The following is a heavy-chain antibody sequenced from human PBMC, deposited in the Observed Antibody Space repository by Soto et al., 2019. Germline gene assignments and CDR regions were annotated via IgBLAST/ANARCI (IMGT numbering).Heavy chain of an antibody. CDR2: IYHSGST. CDR3: ARGRVSGGSYLRTARRGYYFDY. D-gene: IGHD1-26*01. Sequence: SETLSLTCAVSGGSISSSNWWSWVRQPPGKGLEWIGEIYHSGSTNYNPSLKSRVTISVDKSKNQFSLKLSSVTAADTAVYYCARGRVSGGSYLRTARRGYYFDYWGQGTLVTVSS. V-gene: IGHV4-4*02. CDR1: GGSISSSNW. J-gene: IGHJ4*02.